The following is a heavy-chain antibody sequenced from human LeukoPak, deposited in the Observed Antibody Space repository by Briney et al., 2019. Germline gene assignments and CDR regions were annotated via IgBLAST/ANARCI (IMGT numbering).Heavy chain of an antibody. D-gene: IGHD3-16*01. V-gene: IGHV3-23*02. CDR2: IGATDNSK. CDR1: GFNFGTYL. Sequence: GGSLRLSCAASGFNFGTYLMGWVRQAPGKGLEWVSTIGATDNSKYYRDSVKGRFTISRDNFKNTLYLQMNSLRGEDTAVYYCAKETIGDFDYWGQGSLVTVFS. CDR3: AKETIGDFDY. J-gene: IGHJ4*02.